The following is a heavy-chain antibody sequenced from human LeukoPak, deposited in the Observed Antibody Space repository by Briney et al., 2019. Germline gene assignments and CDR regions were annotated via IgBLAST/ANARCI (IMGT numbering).Heavy chain of an antibody. CDR3: AKVLGGLWPGIDY. V-gene: IGHV3-66*01. D-gene: IGHD2-15*01. J-gene: IGHJ4*02. CDR1: EFTVSSNY. CDR2: IYSTGGK. Sequence: GGSLRLSCAASEFTVSSNYMSWVRQAPGKGLEWVSIIYSTGGKYYADSVKGRFTISRDNSKHTLYLQMNSLRAEDTAVYYCAKVLGGLWPGIDYWGQGTVVTVSS.